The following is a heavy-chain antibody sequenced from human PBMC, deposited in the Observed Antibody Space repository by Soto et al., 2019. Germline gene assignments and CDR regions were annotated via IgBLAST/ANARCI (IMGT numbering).Heavy chain of an antibody. Sequence: SETLSLTCTVSGGSVSSGSYYWSWIRQPPGKGLEWIGYIYYSGSTNYNPSLKSRVTISVDTSKNQFSLKLSSVTAADTAVYYCARGRLLLSYWGQGTLVTVSS. V-gene: IGHV4-61*01. CDR2: IYYSGST. CDR1: GGSVSSGSYY. D-gene: IGHD3-22*01. CDR3: ARGRLLLSY. J-gene: IGHJ4*02.